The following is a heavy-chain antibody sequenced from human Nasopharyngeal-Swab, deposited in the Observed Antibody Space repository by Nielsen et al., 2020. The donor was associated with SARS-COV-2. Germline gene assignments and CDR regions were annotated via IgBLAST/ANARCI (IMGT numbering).Heavy chain of an antibody. CDR3: ARDPDDILTGPFDY. Sequence: SWASAGFTFNCYVMHVGRHAPGKGEGWGWVISYDGSNKYYADSVKGRFTITRNNSKNTLYLQMNILRAEDTAVYYCARDPDDILTGPFDYWGQGTLVTVSS. J-gene: IGHJ4*02. CDR2: ISYDGSNK. CDR1: GFTFNCYV. V-gene: IGHV3-30*04. D-gene: IGHD3-9*01.